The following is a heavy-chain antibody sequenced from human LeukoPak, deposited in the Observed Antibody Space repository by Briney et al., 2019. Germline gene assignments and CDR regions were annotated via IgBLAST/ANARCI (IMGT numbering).Heavy chain of an antibody. V-gene: IGHV3-11*04. CDR2: ISNDSVDK. J-gene: IGHJ3*02. CDR1: GFIFSDYY. Sequence: TGGSLRLSCVGSGFIFSDYYMSWIRQAPGKGLEWVSYISNDSVDKYYVDSVRGRFTTSRDNAKKSMYLQMSGLRVEDTAVYYCARRDWVSGAVRAFDIWGQGTMVTVSS. D-gene: IGHD3-3*01. CDR3: ARRDWVSGAVRAFDI.